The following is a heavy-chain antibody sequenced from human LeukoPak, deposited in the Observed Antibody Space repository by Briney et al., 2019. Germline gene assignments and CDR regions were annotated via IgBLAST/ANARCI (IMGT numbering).Heavy chain of an antibody. CDR3: AREPRAVAGTVNWFDP. Sequence: PGGSLRLSCAASGFTFSSYAMSWVRQAPGKGLEWVSAISGSGGSTYYADSVKGRFTISRDNAKNTLYLQMNSLRAEDTAVYYCAREPRAVAGTVNWFDPWGQGTLVTVSS. CDR2: ISGSGGST. V-gene: IGHV3-23*01. CDR1: GFTFSSYA. D-gene: IGHD6-19*01. J-gene: IGHJ5*02.